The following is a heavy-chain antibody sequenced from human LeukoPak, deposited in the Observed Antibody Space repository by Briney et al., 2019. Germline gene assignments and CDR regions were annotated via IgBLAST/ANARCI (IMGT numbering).Heavy chain of an antibody. CDR1: GGSISSYY. V-gene: IGHV4-59*01. CDR3: TRGNNCSGGSCRPRVNWFDP. J-gene: IGHJ5*02. D-gene: IGHD2-15*01. Sequence: SETLSLTCTVSGGSISSYYWSWIRQPPGKGLEWIGYIYYSGSTNYNPSLKSRVTISVDTSKNQFSLKLSSVTAADTAVYYCTRGNNCSGGSCRPRVNWFDPWGQGTLVAVSS. CDR2: IYYSGST.